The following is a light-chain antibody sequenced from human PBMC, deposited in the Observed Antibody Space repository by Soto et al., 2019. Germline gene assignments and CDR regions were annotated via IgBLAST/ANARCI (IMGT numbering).Light chain of an antibody. CDR2: GAS. J-gene: IGKJ1*01. V-gene: IGKV3-20*01. Sequence: EIVLTQSPGTLSLSPGERATLSCRASQSVSSSYLAWYQQKPGQAPSLLIYGASSRATGISDRFSGSGSRTDFTLTLSIMEHEDFEVYYCQQSGSSAWTFGQGTKGELK. CDR1: QSVSSSY. CDR3: QQSGSSAWT.